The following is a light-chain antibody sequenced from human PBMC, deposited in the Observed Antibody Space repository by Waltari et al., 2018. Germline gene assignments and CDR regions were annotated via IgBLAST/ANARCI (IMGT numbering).Light chain of an antibody. Sequence: QRLPETAPKFLMYSNSNRHYGVPERFARSTAVTSASLDITGLHAEHEADYYCHSYDNNLSGSGIFGGGTKLTVL. J-gene: IGLJ2*01. CDR2: SNS. V-gene: IGLV1-40*01. CDR3: HSYDNNLSGSGI.